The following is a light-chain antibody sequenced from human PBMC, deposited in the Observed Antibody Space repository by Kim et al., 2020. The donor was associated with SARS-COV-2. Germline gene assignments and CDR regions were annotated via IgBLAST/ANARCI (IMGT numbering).Light chain of an antibody. CDR3: QQSYTTPIT. V-gene: IGKV1-39*01. CDR2: AAS. J-gene: IGKJ5*01. Sequence: DIQMTQSPSSLSASVGDRVTITCLASQSIANYLNWYQHKPPGKAPNLLLYAASTLHTGVPSRFSGSGSGTNFTLTVSGLQPEDFATYYCQQSYTTPITFGQGTRLEIK. CDR1: QSIANY.